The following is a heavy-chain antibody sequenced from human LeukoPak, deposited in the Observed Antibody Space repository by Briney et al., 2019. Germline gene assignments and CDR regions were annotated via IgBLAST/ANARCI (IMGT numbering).Heavy chain of an antibody. V-gene: IGHV4-39*07. Sequence: SETLSLTCSVSGGSISNADYYWGWIRQAPGKGLEWIGSIFYGERNHYNPSLKSRATMSVDTSKNQFSLKLTSVTAADTAVYYCAREPYYDFWSGYRHYYMDVWGKGTTVTVSS. CDR3: AREPYYDFWSGYRHYYMDV. CDR2: IFYGERN. J-gene: IGHJ6*03. D-gene: IGHD3-3*01. CDR1: GGSISNADYY.